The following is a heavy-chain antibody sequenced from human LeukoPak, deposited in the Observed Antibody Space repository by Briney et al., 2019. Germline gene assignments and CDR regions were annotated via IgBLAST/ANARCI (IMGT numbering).Heavy chain of an antibody. CDR3: ARAEEWGATTDLDY. V-gene: IGHV1-18*01. D-gene: IGHD1-26*01. J-gene: IGHJ4*02. CDR1: GYTLTSYG. Sequence: VYVSCKASGYTLTSYGISWVRQAPGQGLECMVGISAYNGNTNYAQKLQGRVTMTTDTSTSTAYMELRSLRSDDTAVYYCARAEEWGATTDLDYWGQGTLVTVSS. CDR2: ISAYNGNT.